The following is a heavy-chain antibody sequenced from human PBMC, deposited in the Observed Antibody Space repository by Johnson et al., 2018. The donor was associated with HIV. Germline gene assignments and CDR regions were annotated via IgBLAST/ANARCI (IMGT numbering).Heavy chain of an antibody. J-gene: IGHJ3*02. CDR1: GFTFSDYY. Sequence: QVQLVESGGGLVKPGGSLRLSCAASGFTFSDYYMSWIRQAPRKGLEWVSYISSSGSTIYYADSVKGRFTISRDNAKNSLYLQMNSLSAEDTAVYYCAGRWATSSSSFDIWGQGTMVTVSS. V-gene: IGHV3-11*04. CDR2: ISSSGSTI. CDR3: AGRWATSSSSFDI. D-gene: IGHD6-6*01.